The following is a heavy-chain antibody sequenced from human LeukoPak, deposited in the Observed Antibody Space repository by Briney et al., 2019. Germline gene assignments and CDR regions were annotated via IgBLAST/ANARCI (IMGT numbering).Heavy chain of an antibody. CDR3: ARGIYMTTVTTRYYYYYYMDV. CDR1: GFTFSDYY. D-gene: IGHD4-17*01. J-gene: IGHJ6*03. Sequence: GGSLRLSCAASGFTFSDYYMSWIRQAPGKGLEWVSYISSSGSTIYYADSVKGRFTISRDNAKNSLYLQMNSLRAEDTAVYYCARGIYMTTVTTRYYYYYYMDVWGKGTTVTVSS. V-gene: IGHV3-11*01. CDR2: ISSSGSTI.